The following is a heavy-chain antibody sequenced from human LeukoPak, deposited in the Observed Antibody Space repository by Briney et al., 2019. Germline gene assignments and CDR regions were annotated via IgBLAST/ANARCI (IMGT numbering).Heavy chain of an antibody. J-gene: IGHJ4*02. Sequence: ASVNVSCKASGYTFSGNYIHWVRQAPGQGLEWTGWINPKSGGTNYAQKFQGRVTMTRDTSISTAYMELSRLISDDTAVYYCARDRASSGANFFDYWGQGTLVTVSS. D-gene: IGHD2/OR15-2a*01. CDR1: GYTFSGNY. V-gene: IGHV1-2*02. CDR3: ARDRASSGANFFDY. CDR2: INPKSGGT.